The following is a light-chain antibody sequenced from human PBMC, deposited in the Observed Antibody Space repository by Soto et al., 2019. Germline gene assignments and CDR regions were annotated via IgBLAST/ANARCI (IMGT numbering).Light chain of an antibody. CDR3: CSYAGDSTPYV. V-gene: IGLV2-23*02. CDR1: SSDVGNYNL. CDR2: EVS. Sequence: QCVLTQPASVSGSPGLSITISCTGTSSDVGNYNLVSWYQQHPGKAPKLMIYEVSKRPSGVSNRFSGSKSGNTASLTISGLQAEDEADYYCCSYAGDSTPYVFGTGTKVTVL. J-gene: IGLJ1*01.